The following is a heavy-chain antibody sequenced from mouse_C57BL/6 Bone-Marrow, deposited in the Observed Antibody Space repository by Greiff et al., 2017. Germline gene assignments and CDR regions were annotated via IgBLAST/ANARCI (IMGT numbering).Heavy chain of an antibody. D-gene: IGHD2-3*01. CDR3: ARGGWFNFDY. CDR2: INPSTGGT. Sequence: EVQLQQSGPELVKPGASVKISCKASGYSFTGYYMNWVKQSPEKSLEWIGEINPSTGGTTYNQKFKAKATLTVDKSSSTAYMQLKSLTSEDSAVYYCARGGWFNFDYWGQGTTLTVSS. J-gene: IGHJ2*01. V-gene: IGHV1-42*01. CDR1: GYSFTGYY.